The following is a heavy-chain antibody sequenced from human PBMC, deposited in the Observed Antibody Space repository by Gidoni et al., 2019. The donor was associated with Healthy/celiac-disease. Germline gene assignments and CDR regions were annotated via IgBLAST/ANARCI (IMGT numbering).Heavy chain of an antibody. V-gene: IGHV3-21*01. CDR3: ARVMQLVSAFDI. J-gene: IGHJ3*02. CDR2: ISSSSSYI. Sequence: EVQLVESGGGLVKPGGSLRLSCAASGFTFSSYSMNWVRQAPGKGLEWVSSISSSSSYIYYADSVKGRFTISRDNAKNSLYLQMNSLRAEDTAVYYCARVMQLVSAFDIWGQGTMVTVSS. D-gene: IGHD6-13*01. CDR1: GFTFSSYS.